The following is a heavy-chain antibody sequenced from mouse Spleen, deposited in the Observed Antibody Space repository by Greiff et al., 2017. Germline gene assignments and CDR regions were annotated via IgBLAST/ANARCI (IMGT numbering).Heavy chain of an antibody. V-gene: IGHV5-4*01. CDR2: ISDGGSYT. J-gene: IGHJ2*01. CDR1: GFTFSSYA. CDR3: AREGTYYSNLDY. D-gene: IGHD2-12*01. Sequence: EVMLVESGGGLVKPGGSLKLSCAASGFTFSSYAMSWVRQTPEKRLEWVATISDGGSYTYYPDNVKGRFTISRDNAKNNLYLQMSHLKSEDTAMYYCAREGTYYSNLDYWGQGTTLTVSS.